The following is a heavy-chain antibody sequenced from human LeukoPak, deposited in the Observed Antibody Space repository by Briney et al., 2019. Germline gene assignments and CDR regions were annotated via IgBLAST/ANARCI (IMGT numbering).Heavy chain of an antibody. D-gene: IGHD3-10*01. Sequence: GGSLRLSCAASGFTLDDYALHWVRQAPGKGLEWVSLISWGGGSTYYADSVKGRFTISRDNSKNSLYLHINSLRAEDTALYYCAKDRSGNSYGHFDYWGQGTLVTVSS. V-gene: IGHV3-43D*04. J-gene: IGHJ4*02. CDR3: AKDRSGNSYGHFDY. CDR2: ISWGGGST. CDR1: GFTLDDYA.